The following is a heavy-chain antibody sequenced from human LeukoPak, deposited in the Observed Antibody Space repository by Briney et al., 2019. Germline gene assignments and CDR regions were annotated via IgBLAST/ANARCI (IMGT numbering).Heavy chain of an antibody. CDR1: GFTFSSYA. D-gene: IGHD3-22*01. CDR3: AKDLADTYYYDSSGYSPLFDY. J-gene: IGHJ4*02. V-gene: IGHV3-23*01. Sequence: PGGSLRLSCAASGFTFSSYAMSWVRQAPGKGLEWVSAISGSGGSTYYADSVKGRFTISRDNSKNALYLQMNSLRAEDTAVYYCAKDLADTYYYDSSGYSPLFDYWGQGTLVTVSS. CDR2: ISGSGGST.